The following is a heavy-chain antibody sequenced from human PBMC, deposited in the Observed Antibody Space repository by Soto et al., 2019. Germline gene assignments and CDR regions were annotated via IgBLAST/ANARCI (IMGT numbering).Heavy chain of an antibody. Sequence: EVQLVESGGGLVQPGGSLRLSCAASGFTFSNHYMEWVRQAPGKGLEWVGRIRNKANSYNTEYAASVKGRFTISRYDSDNSLYQQMSRLRTEDTAVYDCTRFSGRYARGIDYWGKGTMVTVYS. CDR3: TRFSGRYARGIDY. V-gene: IGHV3-72*01. CDR2: IRNKANSYNT. CDR1: GFTFSNHY. D-gene: IGHD1-26*01. J-gene: IGHJ4*02.